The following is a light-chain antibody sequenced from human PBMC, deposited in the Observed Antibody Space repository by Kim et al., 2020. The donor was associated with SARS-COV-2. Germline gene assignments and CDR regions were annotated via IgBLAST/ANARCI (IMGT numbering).Light chain of an antibody. Sequence: GQSNLIYCPGTSSDVCGYHYVSWDREHPGQASNTIVHDVTQRPSGGPYRFSCSWSGNTASLTVSGLQAEEESDYYCSSYADTDNLLFGGGTQLTVL. CDR1: SSDVCGYHY. J-gene: IGLJ3*02. CDR3: SSYADTDNLL. CDR2: DVT. V-gene: IGLV2-8*01.